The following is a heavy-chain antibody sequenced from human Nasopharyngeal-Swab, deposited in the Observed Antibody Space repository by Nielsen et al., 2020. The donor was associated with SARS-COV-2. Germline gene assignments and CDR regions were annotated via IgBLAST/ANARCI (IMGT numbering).Heavy chain of an antibody. CDR3: AIGLDLLWPTNGPFDI. CDR2: INPNCGGT. Sequence: SVHVSCQSSGYTFTRYHMHWVRPAPGQGLAWMGWINPNCGGTNYAQKFQGRVTMTRDTPISTAYMELSRLRSDDTAVYYCAIGLDLLWPTNGPFDIWGQGTMVSISS. CDR1: GYTFTRYH. J-gene: IGHJ3*02. V-gene: IGHV1-2*02. D-gene: IGHD2-8*01.